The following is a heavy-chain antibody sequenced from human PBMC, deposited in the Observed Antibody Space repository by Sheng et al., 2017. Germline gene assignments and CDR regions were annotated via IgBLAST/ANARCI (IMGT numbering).Heavy chain of an antibody. CDR2: ISYDGSNK. D-gene: IGHD6-6*01. CDR3: ARDPTYIAARLDY. J-gene: IGHJ4*01. Sequence: QVQLVESGGGVVQPGRSLRLSCAASGFTFSSYAMHWVRQAPGKGLEWVAVISYDGSNKYYADSVKGRFTISRDNSKNTLYLQMNSLRAEDTAVYYCARDPTYIAARLDYW. CDR1: GFTFSSYA. V-gene: IGHV3-30*04.